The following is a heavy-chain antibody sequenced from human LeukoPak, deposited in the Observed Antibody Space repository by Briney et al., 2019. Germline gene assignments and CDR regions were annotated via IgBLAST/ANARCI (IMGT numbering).Heavy chain of an antibody. Sequence: GRSLRLSCAASGFTFSSYGMHWVRQAPGKGLEWVAVIWYDGTNTYYADSVKGRFTISRDDPKNTLYLQMNSLRAEDTAVYYCARDFCSGGSCYPDAFDIWGQGTMVTVSS. D-gene: IGHD2-15*01. CDR1: GFTFSSYG. V-gene: IGHV3-33*01. CDR3: ARDFCSGGSCYPDAFDI. CDR2: IWYDGTNT. J-gene: IGHJ3*02.